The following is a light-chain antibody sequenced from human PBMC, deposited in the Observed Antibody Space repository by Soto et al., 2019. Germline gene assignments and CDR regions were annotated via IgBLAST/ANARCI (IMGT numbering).Light chain of an antibody. CDR1: QSVSSN. Sequence: ETVMPQSTDTLSVSPGERATLSCRASQSVSSNLAWYQQKPGQAPSLLIYGASTRATGFPARFSGSGSGTEFTLTISSLQSEDVAFYYCKQYNVLPPITFGQVTRLAIK. CDR3: KQYNVLPPIT. J-gene: IGKJ5*01. V-gene: IGKV3-15*01. CDR2: GAS.